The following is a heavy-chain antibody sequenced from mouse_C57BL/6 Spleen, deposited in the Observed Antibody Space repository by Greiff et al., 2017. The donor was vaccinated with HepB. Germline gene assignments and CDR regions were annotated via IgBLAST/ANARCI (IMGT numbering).Heavy chain of an antibody. CDR1: GFTFSSYT. CDR2: ISGGGGNT. D-gene: IGHD2-4*01. Sequence: EVKLMEAGGGLVKPGGSLKLSCAASGFTFSSYTMSWVRQTPEKRLEWVATISGGGGNTYYPDSVKGRFTISIDNAKNTLYLQMSSLRSEDTALYYCARHSAYDYDDAMDYWGQGTSVTVSS. V-gene: IGHV5-9*01. J-gene: IGHJ4*01. CDR3: ARHSAYDYDDAMDY.